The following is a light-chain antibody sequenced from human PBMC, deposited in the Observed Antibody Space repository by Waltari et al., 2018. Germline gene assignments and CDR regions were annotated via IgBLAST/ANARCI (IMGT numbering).Light chain of an antibody. Sequence: QSVLTPPPSVSGAPGQRVTISCPGSSSNIGAGYDGPRYLQLPGTAPKLLIYGNTNRPSGVPDRFSGSKSGTSASLAITGLQADDEADYYCQSYDSSLSGWVFGGGTKLTVL. V-gene: IGLV1-40*01. CDR2: GNT. J-gene: IGLJ3*02. CDR1: SSNIGAGYD. CDR3: QSYDSSLSGWV.